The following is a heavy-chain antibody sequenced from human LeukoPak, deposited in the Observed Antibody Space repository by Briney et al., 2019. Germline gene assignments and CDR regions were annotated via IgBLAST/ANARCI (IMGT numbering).Heavy chain of an antibody. CDR1: GFTFGNYA. D-gene: IGHD3-10*01. Sequence: PGGSLRLSCAASGFTFGNYAMHWVRQAPGKGLEWIAGVYHSGSTSYNPSLKSRLTITVHKSKNQFSLKLSSVTAADTAVYYCARGDKVTMVRGVIKGLSSYYFDYWGQGTLVTVSS. V-gene: IGHV4-4*02. J-gene: IGHJ4*02. CDR2: VYHSGST. CDR3: ARGDKVTMVRGVIKGLSSYYFDY.